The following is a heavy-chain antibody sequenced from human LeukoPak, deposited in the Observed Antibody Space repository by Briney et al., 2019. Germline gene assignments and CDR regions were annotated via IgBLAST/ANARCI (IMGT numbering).Heavy chain of an antibody. CDR1: GGSISSGDYY. V-gene: IGHV4-30-4*01. D-gene: IGHD2-2*02. CDR3: ARKDVPAAILEQYNWFDP. J-gene: IGHJ5*02. Sequence: SQTLSLTCTVSGGSISSGDYYWSWIRQPPGKGPEWIGYIYYSGSTNYNPSLKSRVTISVDTSKNQFSLKLSSVTAADTAVYYCARKDVPAAILEQYNWFDPWGQGTLVTVSS. CDR2: IYYSGST.